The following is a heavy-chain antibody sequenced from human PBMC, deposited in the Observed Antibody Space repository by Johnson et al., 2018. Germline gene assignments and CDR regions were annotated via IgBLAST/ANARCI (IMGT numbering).Heavy chain of an antibody. D-gene: IGHD6-13*01. CDR2: IYYSGST. CDR1: GGSISSYY. J-gene: IGHJ6*03. V-gene: IGHV4-59*01. CDR3: ARDSPAAPYYYYYMDV. Sequence: QVQLQESGPGLVKPSETLSLTCTVSGGSISSYYWSWIRQPPGKGLEWIGYIYYSGSTNYNPSLKSRVTITVDTPKNQFSLKLSSVTAADTAVYYCARDSPAAPYYYYYMDVWGKGTTVTVSS.